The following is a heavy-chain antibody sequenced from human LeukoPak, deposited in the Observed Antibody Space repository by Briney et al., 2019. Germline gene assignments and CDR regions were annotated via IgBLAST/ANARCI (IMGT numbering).Heavy chain of an antibody. V-gene: IGHV3-9*01. Sequence: PGGSLRLSCAASGFTFDDYAMHWVRQAPGKGLEWVSGISWNSGSIGYADSVKGRFTIFRDNAKNSLYLQMNSLRAEDTALYYCAKNPGGSITADLDYWGQGTLVTVSS. CDR2: ISWNSGSI. D-gene: IGHD2-8*02. CDR3: AKNPGGSITADLDY. CDR1: GFTFDDYA. J-gene: IGHJ4*02.